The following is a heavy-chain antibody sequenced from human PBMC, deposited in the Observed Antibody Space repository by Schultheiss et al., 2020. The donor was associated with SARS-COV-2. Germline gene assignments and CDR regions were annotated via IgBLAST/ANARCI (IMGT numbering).Heavy chain of an antibody. CDR3: ARVDTSYYYYYGMDV. V-gene: IGHV4-59*12. J-gene: IGHJ6*02. CDR1: GGSISSYY. Sequence: SETLSLTCTVSGGSISSYYWGWIRQHPGKGLEWIGYIFYSGSTYYNPSLKTRVTISIDTSKNQFSLRLTSVTPEDTAVYYCARVDTSYYYYYGMDVWGQGTTVTVSS. D-gene: IGHD5-18*01. CDR2: IFYSGST.